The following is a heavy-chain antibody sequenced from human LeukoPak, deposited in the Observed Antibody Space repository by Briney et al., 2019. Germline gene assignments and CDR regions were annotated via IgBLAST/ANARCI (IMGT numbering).Heavy chain of an antibody. CDR2: IYYIGST. CDR3: AMTNGGDLDP. J-gene: IGHJ5*02. V-gene: IGHV4-39*01. CDR1: GGSFSSSPYN. Sequence: SETLSLTGSVSGGSFSSSPYNCGWIRQPPGKGLEWIGSIYYIGSTYYNPSLKSRVTLSVDTSKNQFSLKLSSVTAADTAVYYCAMTNGGDLDPWGQGTLVTVSS. D-gene: IGHD2-21*02.